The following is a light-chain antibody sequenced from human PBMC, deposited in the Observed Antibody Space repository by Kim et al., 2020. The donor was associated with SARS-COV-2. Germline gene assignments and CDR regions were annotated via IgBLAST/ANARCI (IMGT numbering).Light chain of an antibody. V-gene: IGLV2-14*03. CDR3: SPYTSDNAFYV. CDR2: DVS. CDR1: SSDLGTYNF. J-gene: IGLJ1*01. Sequence: QSALAQPASVSGSPGQSITISCTGTSSDLGTYNFVSWYQQHPGKAPRLMIYDVSDRPSGVSTRFSGSKYGNTASLTISGLQAEDEADYYCSPYTSDNAFYVFGTGTKVTVL.